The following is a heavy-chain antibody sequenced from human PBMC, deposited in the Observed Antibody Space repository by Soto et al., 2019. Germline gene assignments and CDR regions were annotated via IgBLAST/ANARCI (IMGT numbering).Heavy chain of an antibody. CDR2: IYYSGST. Sequence: SETLSLTCTVSGGSMSGYYWTWIRQPPGKGLEWIGYIYYSGSTNYIPSLKSRVTISVDTSKNQFSLKLGSVTAADTAVYYCARDAYCGGGSCYFQNWFDPWGQGTLVTVSS. CDR1: GGSMSGYY. CDR3: ARDAYCGGGSCYFQNWFDP. D-gene: IGHD2-15*01. V-gene: IGHV4-59*01. J-gene: IGHJ5*02.